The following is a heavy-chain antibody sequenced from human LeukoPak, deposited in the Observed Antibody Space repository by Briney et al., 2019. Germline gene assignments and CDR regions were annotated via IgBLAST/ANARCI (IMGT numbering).Heavy chain of an antibody. V-gene: IGHV3-20*04. CDR2: INWNGDST. D-gene: IGHD6-13*01. CDR3: ARGLIAPAPYFFDY. CDR1: GFTFDDYG. Sequence: GGSLRLSCAASGFTFDDYGMSWVRQAPGKGLEWVSGINWNGDSTPYADSVKGRFTISRDNAKNSLYLQMNSLRAEDTAFYYCARGLIAPAPYFFDYWGQGALVTVSS. J-gene: IGHJ4*02.